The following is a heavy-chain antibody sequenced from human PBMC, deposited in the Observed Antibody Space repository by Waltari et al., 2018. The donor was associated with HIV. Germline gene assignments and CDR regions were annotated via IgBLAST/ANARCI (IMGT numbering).Heavy chain of an antibody. CDR3: AKDTSIGSGWKNVFDI. D-gene: IGHD6-19*01. CDR2: SSWNSGTK. CDR1: GFTFDDYA. Sequence: EDHLVESGGGLVQPGGSLRLSCAASGFTFDDYAMHWVRQGPGKELERGSGSSWNSGTKEYADSVKGRFSISRDNAKSFLYLQMNSLKNEDTALYYCAKDTSIGSGWKNVFDIWGQGIMVTVSS. J-gene: IGHJ3*02. V-gene: IGHV3-9*01.